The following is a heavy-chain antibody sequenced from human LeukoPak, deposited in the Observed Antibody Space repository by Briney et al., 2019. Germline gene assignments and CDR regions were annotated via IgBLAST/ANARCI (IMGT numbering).Heavy chain of an antibody. CDR1: GFTFSDYY. Sequence: PGGSLRLSCAASGFTFSDYYMSWIRQAPGKGLEWVSAISGSGFSTFYADSVKGRFTISRDNSKSTLYLHMHSLSADDTALYYCAKDFSSSSWIRFDYWGQGALVTVSS. CDR2: ISGSGFST. D-gene: IGHD6-13*01. V-gene: IGHV3-23*01. CDR3: AKDFSSSSWIRFDY. J-gene: IGHJ4*02.